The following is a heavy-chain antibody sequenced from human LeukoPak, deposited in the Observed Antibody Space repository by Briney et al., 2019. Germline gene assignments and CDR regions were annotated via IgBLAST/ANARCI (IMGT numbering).Heavy chain of an antibody. V-gene: IGHV3-23*01. Sequence: GGSLRLSRAASGFTFSASAMNWVRQAPGKGLEWVSAISGSGGSTYYADSVKGRFTISRDNSRNTLYLQMNSLRAEDTAVYYCRYWLSSDAFDIWGQGTMVTVSS. J-gene: IGHJ3*02. D-gene: IGHD2-8*02. CDR2: ISGSGGST. CDR3: RYWLSSDAFDI. CDR1: GFTFSASA.